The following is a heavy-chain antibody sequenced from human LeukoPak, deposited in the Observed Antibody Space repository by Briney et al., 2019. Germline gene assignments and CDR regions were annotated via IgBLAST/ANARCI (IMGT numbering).Heavy chain of an antibody. J-gene: IGHJ5*02. D-gene: IGHD5-12*01. Sequence: GGSLRLSCAASGFTFSSYGMHWVRQAPGKGLEWVAFIRSDGSNKYYADSVKGRFTISRDNSKNTLYLQMNSLRAEDTAVYYCAKACSGYDEYNCFDPWGQGTLVTVSS. CDR1: GFTFSSYG. CDR3: AKACSGYDEYNCFDP. CDR2: IRSDGSNK. V-gene: IGHV3-30*02.